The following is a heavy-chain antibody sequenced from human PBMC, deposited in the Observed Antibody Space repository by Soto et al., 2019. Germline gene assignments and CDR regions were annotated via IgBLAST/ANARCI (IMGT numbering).Heavy chain of an antibody. CDR2: ISGSGSTI. J-gene: IGHJ4*02. CDR3: ARAYSGTYQPPDY. V-gene: IGHV3-48*03. CDR1: GFTFSSYE. Sequence: EVQLVESGGGLVQPGGSLRLSCAASGFTFSSYEMNWVRQAAGKGLEWVSYISGSGSTIYYADSVKGRFTISRDNANNSLYLQMYSLRAEDTAVYYCARAYSGTYQPPDYWGQGTLVTVSS. D-gene: IGHD1-26*01.